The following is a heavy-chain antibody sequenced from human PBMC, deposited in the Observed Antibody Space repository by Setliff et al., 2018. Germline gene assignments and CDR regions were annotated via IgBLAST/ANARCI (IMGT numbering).Heavy chain of an antibody. J-gene: IGHJ4*02. V-gene: IGHV4-39*07. Sequence: SETLSLTCTVSGGSISDSHYYWGWFRQPPGMRPEWIGTVYYSGSTYYNPSLKSRVTISVDTSKNQFSLKLSSVTAADTAVYYCARTLYDYDILTGPGYYFDYWGQGTLVTVSS. CDR1: GGSISDSHYY. CDR2: VYYSGST. CDR3: ARTLYDYDILTGPGYYFDY. D-gene: IGHD3-9*01.